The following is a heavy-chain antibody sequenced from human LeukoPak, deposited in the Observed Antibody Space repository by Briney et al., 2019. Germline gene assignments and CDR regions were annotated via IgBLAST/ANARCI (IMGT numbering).Heavy chain of an antibody. D-gene: IGHD3-16*01. V-gene: IGHV3-15*01. Sequence: GGSLRLSCVASGFTFSHAWMSWVRQTPGKGLEWVGRMRSKVGGGTADYAAPVKGRFTISRDDSTSTLHLQMDSLKTEDTAVYFCATGPRFYYDSVNSDTYTRDHDPFELWGQGTMVTVSS. J-gene: IGHJ3*01. CDR2: MRSKVGGGTA. CDR3: ATGPRFYYDSVNSDTYTRDHDPFEL. CDR1: GFTFSHAW.